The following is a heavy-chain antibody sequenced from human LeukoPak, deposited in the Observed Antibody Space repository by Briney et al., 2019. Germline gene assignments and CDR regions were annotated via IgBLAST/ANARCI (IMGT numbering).Heavy chain of an antibody. D-gene: IGHD4-17*01. Sequence: GGSLRLSCSASGFSFSICSMHWGRQAPGKGLEYVSAISSNGGNTNYADSVKGRFTISRDNSKNTLYLQMSSLRAEDTAVYFCVKATVTSSYFDYFDYWGQGTLVTVSS. V-gene: IGHV3-64D*09. J-gene: IGHJ4*02. CDR2: ISSNGGNT. CDR3: VKATVTSSYFDYFDY. CDR1: GFSFSICS.